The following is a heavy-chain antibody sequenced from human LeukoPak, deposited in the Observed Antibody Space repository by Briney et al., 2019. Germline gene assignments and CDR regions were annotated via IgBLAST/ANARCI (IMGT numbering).Heavy chain of an antibody. V-gene: IGHV4-61*05. D-gene: IGHD6-13*01. CDR3: ARHTTSWWFFDP. CDR1: GFSLSTSGVG. Sequence: SGPTLVKPTQTLTLTCTFSGFSLSTSGVGVGWIRQPPGKGLEWIGYVYYSGSTNYNPSLKSRVTMSVDTSKNQFSLKLRSVTAADTAVYYCARHTTSWWFFDPWGQGTLLTVSS. CDR2: VYYSGST. J-gene: IGHJ5*02.